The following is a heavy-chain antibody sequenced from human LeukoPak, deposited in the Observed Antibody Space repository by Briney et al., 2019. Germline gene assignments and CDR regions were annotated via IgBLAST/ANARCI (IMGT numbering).Heavy chain of an antibody. Sequence: SGGSLRLSCAASGFTFSDYYMSWIRQAPGKGLEWVSYISSSGSSIYDADSVKSRFTISRDNAKNSLYLQMNSLRAEDTAVYYCARQSSGWSFRWGQGTRVTVSS. CDR3: ARQSSGWSFR. CDR1: GFTFSDYY. D-gene: IGHD6-19*01. V-gene: IGHV3-11*01. CDR2: ISSSGSSI. J-gene: IGHJ4*02.